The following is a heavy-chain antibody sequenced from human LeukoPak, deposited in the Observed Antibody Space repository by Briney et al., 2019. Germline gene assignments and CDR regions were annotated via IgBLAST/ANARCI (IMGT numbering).Heavy chain of an antibody. CDR3: AREVTGGNPFDY. CDR1: GFTLSSNY. CDR2: IYNNGNT. D-gene: IGHD4-23*01. J-gene: IGHJ4*02. V-gene: IGHV3-53*01. Sequence: GGSLRLSCAASGFTLSSNYMSWVRQAPGKGLEWVSVIYNNGNTYYADSVKGRFTISRDNSKNTLYLQMNSLRAEDTAVYYCAREVTGGNPFDYWGQGTLVTVSS.